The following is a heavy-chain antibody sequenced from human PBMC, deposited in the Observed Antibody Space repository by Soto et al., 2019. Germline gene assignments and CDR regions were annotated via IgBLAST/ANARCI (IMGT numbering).Heavy chain of an antibody. V-gene: IGHV1-8*01. CDR1: GYTFTTYN. D-gene: IGHD3-22*01. J-gene: IGHJ5*02. Sequence: QVQLVQSGAEVKKPGASVKVSCKASGYTFTTYNINWVRQATGQGLEWMGWMNPFTGNTGYAQKFQGRVTMTRNTSISTAYMELSSPRSQDTAVYYWARADFITVIQDWFDPWCQGTLVTVSS. CDR2: MNPFTGNT. CDR3: ARADFITVIQDWFDP.